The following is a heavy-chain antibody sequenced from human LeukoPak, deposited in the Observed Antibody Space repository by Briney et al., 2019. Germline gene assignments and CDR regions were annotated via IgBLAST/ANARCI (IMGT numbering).Heavy chain of an antibody. V-gene: IGHV3-11*04. Sequence: GGSLRLSCAASGFTFSDYYMSWIRQAPGKGLEGVSYISSSGSTIYYADSVKGRFTFSRDNAKNSLYLQMNSLRAEDTAVYYCARDYGDYDTLVYYFDYWGQGTLVTVSS. CDR2: ISSSGSTI. CDR1: GFTFSDYY. CDR3: ARDYGDYDTLVYYFDY. D-gene: IGHD4-17*01. J-gene: IGHJ4*02.